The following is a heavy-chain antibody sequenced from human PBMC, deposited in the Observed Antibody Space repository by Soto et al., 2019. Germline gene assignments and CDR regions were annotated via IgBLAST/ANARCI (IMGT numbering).Heavy chain of an antibody. CDR3: ATYSDLRSYYFDS. D-gene: IGHD3-16*01. J-gene: IGHJ4*02. CDR2: IYYSGST. Sequence: QVQLQESGPGLVKPSETLSLTCTVSGASINSHYWSWIRQPPGKGLEWIGYIYYSGSTNHNPSLNSRVNISLDTSKSQFSLRLTSVTAADTALYYCATYSDLRSYYFDSWGQGTLVTVSS. V-gene: IGHV4-59*11. CDR1: GASINSHY.